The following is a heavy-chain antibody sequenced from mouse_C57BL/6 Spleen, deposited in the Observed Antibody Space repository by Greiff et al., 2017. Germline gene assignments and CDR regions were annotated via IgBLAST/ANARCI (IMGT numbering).Heavy chain of an antibody. CDR3: SRDGDLLLYEAMDY. D-gene: IGHD1-1*02. CDR2: IYPGAGDT. J-gene: IGHJ4*01. Sequence: VQLQQSGPELVKPGASVKISCKASGYAFSSYWMNWVTQRPGKGLEWIGRIYPGAGDTNYNGKFKGKAPLTAEKSSSTAYMQLSRLTSEDSAFYFYSRDGDLLLYEAMDYWGQGTSVTVSS. V-gene: IGHV1-82*01. CDR1: GYAFSSYW.